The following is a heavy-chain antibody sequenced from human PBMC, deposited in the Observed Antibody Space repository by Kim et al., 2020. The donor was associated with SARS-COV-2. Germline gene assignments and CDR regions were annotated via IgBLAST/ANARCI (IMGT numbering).Heavy chain of an antibody. V-gene: IGHV4-59*13. CDR1: GGSISSYY. J-gene: IGHJ3*02. CDR2: IYYSGST. Sequence: SETLSLTCTVSGGSISSYYWSWIRQPPGKGLEWIGYIYYSGSTNYNPSLKSRVTISVDTSKNQFSLKLSSVTAADTAVYYCARDRDDAFDIWGQGTMVTVSS. CDR3: ARDRDDAFDI.